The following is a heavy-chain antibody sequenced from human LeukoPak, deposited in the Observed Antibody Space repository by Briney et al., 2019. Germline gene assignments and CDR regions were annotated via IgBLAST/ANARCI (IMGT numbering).Heavy chain of an antibody. J-gene: IGHJ4*02. CDR3: AKASDSVDAEFYH. CDR2: ISWNSGSI. Sequence: GGSLRLSCAASGFTFSSFAMSWVRQAPGKGLEWVSGISWNSGSIGYADSVKGRFTISRDNAKNSLYLQMNSLRAEDTALYYCAKASDSVDAEFYHWGQGTLVTVSS. V-gene: IGHV3-9*01. D-gene: IGHD3-22*01. CDR1: GFTFSSFA.